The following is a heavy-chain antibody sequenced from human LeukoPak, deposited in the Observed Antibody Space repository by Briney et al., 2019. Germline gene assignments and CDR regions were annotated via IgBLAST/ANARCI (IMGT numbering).Heavy chain of an antibody. CDR3: ARENYGGYVHYFDY. J-gene: IGHJ4*02. D-gene: IGHD4-17*01. CDR1: GFTFSSYG. V-gene: IGHV3-33*01. CDR2: IWYDGSNK. Sequence: GGSLRLSCAASGFTFSSYGMHWVRQAPGKGLEWVAVIWYDGSNKYYADSVKGRFTISRDNSKNTLYLQMNSLRAEDTAVYYCARENYGGYVHYFDYWGQGTLVTVSS.